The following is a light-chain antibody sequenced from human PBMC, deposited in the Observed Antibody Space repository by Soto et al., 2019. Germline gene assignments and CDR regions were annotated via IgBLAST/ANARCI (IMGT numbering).Light chain of an antibody. V-gene: IGKV3-20*01. CDR1: QSLSSNS. CDR2: GAS. Sequence: EIVLTQSPGTLSLSPGERATLSCGASQSLSSNSLAWYQQKPGQAPRLLIYGASSRATGIPDRFSGSGSGTDFTLTISRLEPYDFAVYYCQQYGSSPMYTFGQGTKLEIK. J-gene: IGKJ2*01. CDR3: QQYGSSPMYT.